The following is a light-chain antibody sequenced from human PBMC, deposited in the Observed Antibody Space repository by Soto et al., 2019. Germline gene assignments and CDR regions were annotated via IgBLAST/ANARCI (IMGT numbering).Light chain of an antibody. CDR3: QQRGNWPWT. Sequence: EAVMTQSPATLSVSPGERATLSCRASQSVSTNLAWYQQKPGQAPRLLIYDASTRATGIPVRFSGSGSGTEFTLSISSVQSEDFAVYYCQQRGNWPWTFGQGTTVEV. J-gene: IGKJ1*01. CDR1: QSVSTN. V-gene: IGKV3-15*01. CDR2: DAS.